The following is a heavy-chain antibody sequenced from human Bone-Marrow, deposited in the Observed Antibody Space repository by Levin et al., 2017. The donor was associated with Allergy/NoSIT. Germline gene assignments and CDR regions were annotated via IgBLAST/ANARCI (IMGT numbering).Heavy chain of an antibody. Sequence: AGGSLRLSCVASGFTFSNYWMTWVHQAPGKGLEWVGNINQYGGQETYVDSVKGRFTFSRDNVKNSLYLQMNSLRAEDTAVYYCARQDLISGLYFFDFWGQGTLVTVSS. CDR2: INQYGGQE. CDR3: ARQDLISGLYFFDF. J-gene: IGHJ4*02. D-gene: IGHD3/OR15-3a*01. V-gene: IGHV3-7*01. CDR1: GFTFSNYW.